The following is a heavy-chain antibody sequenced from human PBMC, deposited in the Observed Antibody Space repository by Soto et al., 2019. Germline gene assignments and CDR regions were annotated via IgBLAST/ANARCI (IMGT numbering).Heavy chain of an antibody. D-gene: IGHD3-3*01. CDR3: ARDGARITVFGMIYYFDY. Sequence: ASVKVSGKASGYSFSAHAMHWVRQAPGQRLEWMGWINPGNGNTKYSQKFQGRVAITRDTSASTAYMELSSLRSEDTAIYFCARDGARITVFGMIYYFDYWGQGTLVTVSS. CDR2: INPGNGNT. CDR1: GYSFSAHA. J-gene: IGHJ4*02. V-gene: IGHV1-3*01.